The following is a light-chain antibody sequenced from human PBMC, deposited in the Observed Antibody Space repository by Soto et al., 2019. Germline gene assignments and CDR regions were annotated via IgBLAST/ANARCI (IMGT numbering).Light chain of an antibody. V-gene: IGLV2-14*01. Sequence: QSVLTQPASVSGSPGQSIIISRTGTSSDVGGYNYVSWYQQHPGKAPKLMIYDVSNRPSGVSNRFSGSKSGNTASLTISGLQSEDEADYYCSSYTSSSTLLYVFGTGTKVTVL. CDR2: DVS. CDR3: SSYTSSSTLLYV. J-gene: IGLJ1*01. CDR1: SSDVGGYNY.